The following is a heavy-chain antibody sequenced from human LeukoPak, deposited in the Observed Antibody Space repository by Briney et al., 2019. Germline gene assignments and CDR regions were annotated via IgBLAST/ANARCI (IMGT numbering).Heavy chain of an antibody. CDR1: GGTFSSYA. CDR3: ARGRSAAGTPYFDY. Sequence: SVKVSCKASGGTFSSYAISWVRQAPGQGLECMGGIIPIFGTANYAQKFQGRVTITADKSTSTAYMELSSLRSEDTAVYYCARGRSAAGTPYFDYWGQGTLVTVSS. D-gene: IGHD6-13*01. J-gene: IGHJ4*02. V-gene: IGHV1-69*06. CDR2: IIPIFGTA.